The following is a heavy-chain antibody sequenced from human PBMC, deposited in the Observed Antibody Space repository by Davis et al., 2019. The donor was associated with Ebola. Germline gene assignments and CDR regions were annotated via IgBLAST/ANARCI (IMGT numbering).Heavy chain of an antibody. D-gene: IGHD3-10*01. CDR1: GFTVSSNY. Sequence: GESLKISCAASGFTVSSNYMSWVRQAPGKGLEWVSVIYSGGSTHYADSVKGRFTISRDNSKNTLYLQMNSLRGEDTAVYYCARVLLWFGELGAAEYFQHWGQGTLVTVSS. CDR2: IYSGGST. V-gene: IGHV3-66*01. J-gene: IGHJ1*01. CDR3: ARVLLWFGELGAAEYFQH.